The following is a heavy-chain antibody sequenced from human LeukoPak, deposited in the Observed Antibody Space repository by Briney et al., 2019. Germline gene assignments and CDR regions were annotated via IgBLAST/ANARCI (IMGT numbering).Heavy chain of an antibody. CDR2: IKQDGSEK. V-gene: IGHV3-7*01. J-gene: IGHJ4*02. CDR1: GFTFSSYW. D-gene: IGHD4-17*01. CDR3: ASLALIPTVTYYFDY. Sequence: GGSLRLSCAASGFTFSSYWMSWVRQAPGKGLEWVANIKQDGSEKYYVDSVKGRFTISRDNAKNSLYLQMNSLRAADTAVYYCASLALIPTVTYYFDYWGQGTLVTVSS.